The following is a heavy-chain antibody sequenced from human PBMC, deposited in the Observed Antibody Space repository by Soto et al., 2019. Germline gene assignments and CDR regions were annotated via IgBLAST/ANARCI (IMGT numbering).Heavy chain of an antibody. CDR3: AREGAGGGPEGSYYYGMEV. J-gene: IGHJ6*04. CDR1: GGSISSGGYY. CDR2: RYYRVST. Sequence: PSETRSLTCTVSGGSISSGGYYWSWIHHHPGKGLEWIGYRYYRVSTYYNPSLKSRVTIAVDTSKNQFSLKLSSVTAADTAVYYCAREGAGGGPEGSYYYGMEVWGKGNTVTVSS. D-gene: IGHD3-16*01. V-gene: IGHV4-31*03.